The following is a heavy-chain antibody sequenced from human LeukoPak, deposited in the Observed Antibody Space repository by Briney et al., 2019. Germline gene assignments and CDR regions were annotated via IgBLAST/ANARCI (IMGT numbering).Heavy chain of an antibody. Sequence: KPGGSLRLSCAASGFTFSNAWMSWVRQAPGKGLEWVGRIKTKTDGGTTDYAAPVKGRFTISRDDSKNTLYLLMNSLKTEDTAVYYCARERSMVRGHDYWGQGTLVTVSS. J-gene: IGHJ4*02. D-gene: IGHD3-10*01. CDR1: GFTFSNAW. CDR2: IKTKTDGGTT. CDR3: ARERSMVRGHDY. V-gene: IGHV3-15*01.